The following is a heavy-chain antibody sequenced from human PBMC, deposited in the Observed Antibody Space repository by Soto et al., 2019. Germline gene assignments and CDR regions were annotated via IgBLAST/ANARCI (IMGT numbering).Heavy chain of an antibody. CDR2: IYHTGGT. J-gene: IGHJ4*02. Sequence: QVQLQESGPGLVKPSGTLSLTCAVSGGSISTNNWWSWVRQPPGKGLEWIGEIYHTGGTNYNPSLTSRAAMSVDKSKHQFSLNLNSVTAADTAVYYCAREKGAGTYMGFDYWGQGTLVTVSS. D-gene: IGHD3-10*01. CDR3: AREKGAGTYMGFDY. CDR1: GGSISTNNW. V-gene: IGHV4-4*02.